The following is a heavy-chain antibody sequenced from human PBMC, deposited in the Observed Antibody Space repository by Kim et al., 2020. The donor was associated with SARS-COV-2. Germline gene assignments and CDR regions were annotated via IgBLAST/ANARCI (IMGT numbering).Heavy chain of an antibody. J-gene: IGHJ4*02. V-gene: IGHV3-23*01. D-gene: IGHD3-16*02. CDR3: AKSVNYDYLWGSYRSPFDY. Sequence: KGRFTSSRDNSKNTLYLEMNSLRAEDTAVYYCAKSVNYDYLWGSYRSPFDYWGQGTLVTVSS.